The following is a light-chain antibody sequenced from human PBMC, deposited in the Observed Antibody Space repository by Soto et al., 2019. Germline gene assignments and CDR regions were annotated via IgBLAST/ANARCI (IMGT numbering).Light chain of an antibody. CDR2: QVT. V-gene: IGLV2-14*01. J-gene: IGLJ1*01. Sequence: QSVLTQPASVSGTLGQSITISCTGTTRDIAGYNYISWYQQLPGKAPKLMIYQVTIRPSGISNRFSGSKSGNTASLTISGLQAEDEADYYRTSFSSSTSLYVFGTGTKGTVL. CDR3: TSFSSSTSLYV. CDR1: TRDIAGYNY.